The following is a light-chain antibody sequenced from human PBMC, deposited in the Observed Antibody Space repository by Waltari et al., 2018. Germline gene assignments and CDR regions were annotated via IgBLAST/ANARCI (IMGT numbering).Light chain of an antibody. CDR2: NAS. CDR1: QSVAEY. J-gene: IGKJ1*01. V-gene: IGKV3-20*01. CDR3: QKYVNLPAT. Sequence: CKSSQSVAEYLAWYQQKPGQAPRLLIYNASIRSTGIPDRFSGSGYGTDFSLTISRLEPEDFAVYFCQKYVNLPATFGQGTTVEV.